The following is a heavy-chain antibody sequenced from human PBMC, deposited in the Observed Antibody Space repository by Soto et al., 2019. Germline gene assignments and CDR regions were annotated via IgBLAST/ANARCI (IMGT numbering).Heavy chain of an antibody. Sequence: QVPLVQSGAEVKKPGASVKVSCKASGYTFTSYGISWVRQAPGQGLEWMGWISAYNGNTNYAQKLQGRVTMTTDTSTSTAYMELRSLRSDDTAVYYCARDTNDYYDSSGYVGAFDIWGQGTMVTVSS. CDR1: GYTFTSYG. V-gene: IGHV1-18*01. J-gene: IGHJ3*02. D-gene: IGHD3-22*01. CDR3: ARDTNDYYDSSGYVGAFDI. CDR2: ISAYNGNT.